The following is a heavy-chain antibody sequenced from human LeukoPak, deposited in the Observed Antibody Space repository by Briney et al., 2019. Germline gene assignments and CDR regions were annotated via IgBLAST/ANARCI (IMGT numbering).Heavy chain of an antibody. CDR1: AFTFSSYE. CDR2: ISISGTPI. J-gene: IGHJ4*02. Sequence: GGSLRLSCAASAFTFSSYEMNWVRQAPGKGLEWVSYISISGTPIHYADSVKGRFTISRDDAKNSLFLQMNSLRAEDTAVYYCAREKTACGGDCYDSWGQGTLVTVSS. V-gene: IGHV3-48*03. CDR3: AREKTACGGDCYDS. D-gene: IGHD2-21*01.